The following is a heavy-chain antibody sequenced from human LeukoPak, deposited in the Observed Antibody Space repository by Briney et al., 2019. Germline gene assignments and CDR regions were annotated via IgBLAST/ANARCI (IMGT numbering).Heavy chain of an antibody. J-gene: IGHJ4*02. Sequence: GASVMVSCKASGYTFTSYGISWVRQAPGQGLEWMGWISAYNGNTNYAQKLQGRVTMTTDTSTSTAYMELRSLRSDDTAVYYCARDRLWFGELTMKFDYWGQGTLVTVSS. CDR2: ISAYNGNT. CDR1: GYTFTSYG. V-gene: IGHV1-18*01. CDR3: ARDRLWFGELTMKFDY. D-gene: IGHD3-10*01.